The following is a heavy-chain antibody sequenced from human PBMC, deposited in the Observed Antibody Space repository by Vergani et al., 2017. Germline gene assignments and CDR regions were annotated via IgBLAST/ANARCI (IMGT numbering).Heavy chain of an antibody. CDR2: IYYSGST. V-gene: IGHV4-39*07. CDR3: ARVRPWAMATSYFDC. J-gene: IGHJ4*02. D-gene: IGHD5-24*01. CDR1: GVSIISSSYY. Sequence: QLQLQESGPGLVKPSETLSLTCTVSGVSIISSSYYWGWIRQPPGKGLEWIGSIYYSGSTYYNPSLKSRVTISVDTSKNQFSLKLSSVTAADTAVYYCARVRPWAMATSYFDCWGQGTLVTVSS.